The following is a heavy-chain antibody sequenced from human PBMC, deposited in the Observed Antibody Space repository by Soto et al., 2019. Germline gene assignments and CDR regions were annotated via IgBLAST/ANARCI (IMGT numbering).Heavy chain of an antibody. CDR3: ARLRKYSGSYYNY. CDR1: GYTFTGYY. CDR2: ISAYNGNT. D-gene: IGHD1-26*01. Sequence: ASVKVSCKASGYTFTGYYMHWVRQAPGQGLEWMGWISAYNGNTNYAQKLQGRVTMTTDTSTSTAYMELRSLRSDDTAVYYCARLRKYSGSYYNYWGQGTLVTVSS. J-gene: IGHJ4*02. V-gene: IGHV1-18*04.